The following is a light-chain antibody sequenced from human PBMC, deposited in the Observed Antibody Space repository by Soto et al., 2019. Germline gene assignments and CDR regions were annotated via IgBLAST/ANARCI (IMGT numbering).Light chain of an antibody. V-gene: IGKV1-9*01. CDR1: QRLRCY. CDR2: GAS. J-gene: IGKJ1*01. CDR3: HQVYTYPRT. Sequence: ITISQSPAALSASVGDRATITCRASQRLRCYLAWFQQRPGKAPKLLIFGASTLQNGVPARFSGGGFGTEFTLTITSLQPEDFATYYCHQVYTYPRTFGQGTKV.